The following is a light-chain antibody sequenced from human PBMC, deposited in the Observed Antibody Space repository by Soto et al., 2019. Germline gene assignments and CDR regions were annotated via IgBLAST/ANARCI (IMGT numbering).Light chain of an antibody. CDR1: SSNIGSNY. J-gene: IGLJ1*01. CDR3: AAWDDSLSGYV. V-gene: IGLV1-47*02. CDR2: SNN. Sequence: QAVVTQPPSASGTPGQRVTISCSGSSSNIGSNYVYWYQQLPGTAPKLLIYSNNQRPSGVPDRFSGSKSGISASLAISGLRSEDEADYYCAAWDDSLSGYVFGTGTKVTVL.